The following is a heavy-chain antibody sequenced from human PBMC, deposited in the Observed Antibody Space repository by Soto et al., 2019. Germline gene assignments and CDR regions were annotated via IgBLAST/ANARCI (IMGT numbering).Heavy chain of an antibody. CDR2: INPSGGST. V-gene: IGHV1-46*01. J-gene: IGHJ6*02. Sequence: QVQLVQSGAEVKKPGASVKVSCKASGYTFTSYYMHWVRQAPGQGLEWMGIINPSGGSTSYAQKFQGRVTMTRDTSTSTVYMELSSLRSEDTAVYYCARSGESCYSSGCPDYGMDVWGQGTTVTVSS. CDR3: ARSGESCYSSGCPDYGMDV. CDR1: GYTFTSYY. D-gene: IGHD6-19*01.